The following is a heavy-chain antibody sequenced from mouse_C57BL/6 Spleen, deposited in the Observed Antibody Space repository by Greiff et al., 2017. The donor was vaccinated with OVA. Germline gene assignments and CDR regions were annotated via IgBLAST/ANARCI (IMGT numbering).Heavy chain of an antibody. V-gene: IGHV1-55*01. D-gene: IGHD2-4*01. J-gene: IGHJ3*01. CDR3: AREAYDYGFAY. CDR2: IYPGSGST. Sequence: VQRVESGAELVRPGASVTLSCKASGYTFTSYWITWVKQRPGQGLEWIGDIYPGSGSTNYNEKFKSKATLTVDTSSSTAYMQLSSLTSEDSAVYYCAREAYDYGFAYWGQGTLVTVSA. CDR1: GYTFTSYW.